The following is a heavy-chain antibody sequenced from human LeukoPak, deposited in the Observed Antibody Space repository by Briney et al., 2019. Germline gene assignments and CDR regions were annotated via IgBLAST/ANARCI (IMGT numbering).Heavy chain of an antibody. D-gene: IGHD3-10*01. CDR1: GFTFSSYA. CDR3: ARDVSPMVRGRFALDI. Sequence: GGSLRLSCAASGFTFSSYAMHWVRQAPGKGLEYVSAISSNGGSTYYANSVKGRFTISRDNSKNTLYLQMGSLRAEDMAVYYCARDVSPMVRGRFALDIWGQGTMVTVSS. CDR2: ISSNGGST. J-gene: IGHJ3*02. V-gene: IGHV3-64*01.